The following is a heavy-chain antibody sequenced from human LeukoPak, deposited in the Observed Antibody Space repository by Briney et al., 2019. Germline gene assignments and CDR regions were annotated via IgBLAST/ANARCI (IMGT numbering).Heavy chain of an antibody. CDR2: ISSSSSYI. D-gene: IGHD3-22*01. V-gene: IGHV3-21*01. Sequence: GGSLGLSCAASGFTFSSYSMNWVRQAPGKGLEWVSSISSSSSYIYYADSVKGRFTISRDNAKNSLYLQMNSLRAEDTAVYYCARVRGDYYDSSGYFWDSNWFDPWGQGTLVTVSS. CDR3: ARVRGDYYDSSGYFWDSNWFDP. CDR1: GFTFSSYS. J-gene: IGHJ5*02.